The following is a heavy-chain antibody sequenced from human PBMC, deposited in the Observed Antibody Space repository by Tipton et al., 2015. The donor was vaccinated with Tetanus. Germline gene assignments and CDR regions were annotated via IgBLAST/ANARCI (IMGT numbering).Heavy chain of an antibody. Sequence: SLRLSCAASGFTFSTYGMSWVRQAPGKGLEWVSGISSDGGTTYYADSVKGRFTISRDNSKNTLYLQMNSLRAEDTAVYYCTRVPPLYYYALGSYHFDYWGQGTLVTVSS. D-gene: IGHD3-10*01. CDR2: ISSDGGTT. CDR3: TRVPPLYYYALGSYHFDY. CDR1: GFTFSTYG. V-gene: IGHV3-23*01. J-gene: IGHJ4*02.